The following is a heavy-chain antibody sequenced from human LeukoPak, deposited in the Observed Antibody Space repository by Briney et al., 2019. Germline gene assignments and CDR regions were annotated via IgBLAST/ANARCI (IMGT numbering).Heavy chain of an antibody. CDR2: ISYDGSNK. V-gene: IGHV3-30*04. J-gene: IGHJ4*02. CDR1: GFTFSSYS. CDR3: ARDRGVSGYYYVHY. D-gene: IGHD3-22*01. Sequence: PGGSLRLSCAASGFTFSSYSMNWVRQAPGKGLEWVAAISYDGSNKYYADSVKGRFSISRDNSKNTLYLQMNSLRGDDTAVYYCARDRGVSGYYYVHYWGQGTLVTVSS.